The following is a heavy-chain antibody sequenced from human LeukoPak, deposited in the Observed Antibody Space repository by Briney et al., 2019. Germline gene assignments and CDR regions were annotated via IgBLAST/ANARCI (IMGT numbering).Heavy chain of an antibody. Sequence: GESLKISCKGSGYNFTSYWIGWVRQMPGKGLEWMGIIYPGDSDTRYSPSFQGQVTISADKSISTAYLQWSSLKASDTAMYYCARPAYYDILTGPIWAFDIWGQGTMVTVSS. CDR3: ARPAYYDILTGPIWAFDI. D-gene: IGHD3-9*01. CDR2: IYPGDSDT. CDR1: GYNFTSYW. J-gene: IGHJ3*02. V-gene: IGHV5-51*01.